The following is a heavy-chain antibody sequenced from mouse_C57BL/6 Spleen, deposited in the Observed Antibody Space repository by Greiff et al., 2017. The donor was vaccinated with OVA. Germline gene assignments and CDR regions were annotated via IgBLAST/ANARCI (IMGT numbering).Heavy chain of an antibody. J-gene: IGHJ4*01. Sequence: QVQLKQPGAELVMPGASVKLSCKASGYTFTSYWMHWVKQRPGQGLEWIGEIDPSDSYTNYNQKFKGKSTLTVDKSSSTAYMQLSSLTSEDSAVYYCARGGDGAMDYWGQGTSVTVSS. CDR3: ARGGDGAMDY. V-gene: IGHV1-69*01. CDR1: GYTFTSYW. D-gene: IGHD3-3*01. CDR2: IDPSDSYT.